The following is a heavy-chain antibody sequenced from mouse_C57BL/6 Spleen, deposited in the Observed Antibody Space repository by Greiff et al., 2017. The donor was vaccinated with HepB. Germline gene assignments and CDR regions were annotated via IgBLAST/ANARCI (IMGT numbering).Heavy chain of an antibody. D-gene: IGHD2-4*01. Sequence: VQLQQSGAELMKPGASVKLSCKATGYTFTGYWIEWVKQRPGHGLEWIGEILPGSGSTNYNEKFKGKATFTADTSSNTAYMQLSSLTTEDSAIYYCAKDRYDYDDGDYYAMDYWGQGTSVTVSS. V-gene: IGHV1-9*01. J-gene: IGHJ4*01. CDR2: ILPGSGST. CDR3: AKDRYDYDDGDYYAMDY. CDR1: GYTFTGYW.